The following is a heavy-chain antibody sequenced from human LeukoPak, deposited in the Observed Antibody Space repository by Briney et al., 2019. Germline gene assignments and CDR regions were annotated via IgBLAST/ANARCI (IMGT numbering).Heavy chain of an antibody. D-gene: IGHD5-24*01. Sequence: GRSLRLSCAASGFTFSSYAMQWVRQAPGKGLEGVAGISYDGSNKYYADSVKGRFTISRDNSKNTLYLQMNSLRAEDTAVYYCAREREPRWLHSSVDYWGQGTPVTVSS. CDR2: ISYDGSNK. J-gene: IGHJ4*02. V-gene: IGHV3-30*04. CDR1: GFTFSSYA. CDR3: AREREPRWLHSSVDY.